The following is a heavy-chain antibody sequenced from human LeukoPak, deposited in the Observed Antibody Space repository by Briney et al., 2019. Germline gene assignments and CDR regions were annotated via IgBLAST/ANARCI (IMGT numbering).Heavy chain of an antibody. J-gene: IGHJ4*02. CDR2: ISSNSRYI. CDR3: ARVAEAAAFDS. CDR1: GLTFRRYA. Sequence: GGSLRLSCAASGLTFRRYAMSWVRQAPGKGLEWVSSISSNSRYIYYADSMRGRFTISRDNAKNSLYLQMNSLKPEDTAVYYCARVAEAAAFDSWGRGTLVTVSS. V-gene: IGHV3-21*06. D-gene: IGHD6-13*01.